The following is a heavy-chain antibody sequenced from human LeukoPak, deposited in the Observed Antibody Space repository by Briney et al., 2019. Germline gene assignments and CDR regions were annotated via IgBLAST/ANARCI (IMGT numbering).Heavy chain of an antibody. Sequence: GGSLRLSCAASGFTFSNYAMNWVRQAPGKGLQWVSAISAHDGSTYYADSVKGRFTISRDNSKNTLYLQMNSLRAGDTAVYYCAKGYCSGGSCGFDYWGQGTLVTVSS. CDR3: AKGYCSGGSCGFDY. CDR2: ISAHDGST. CDR1: GFTFSNYA. V-gene: IGHV3-23*01. J-gene: IGHJ4*02. D-gene: IGHD2-15*01.